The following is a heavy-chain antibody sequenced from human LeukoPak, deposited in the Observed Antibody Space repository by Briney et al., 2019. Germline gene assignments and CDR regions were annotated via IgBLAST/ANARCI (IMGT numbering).Heavy chain of an antibody. CDR1: GFSISSGDYY. Sequence: SETLSLTCTVSGFSISSGDYYWRWIRQPPGKGLEWIGYIYYSGSTYYNPSLKRLITIAVDTSKNQFSLKLSSVTAADTAVYYCARVGIVVVPAATGAFDIWGQGTMVTGSS. CDR3: ARVGIVVVPAATGAFDI. CDR2: IYYSGST. V-gene: IGHV4-30-4*01. D-gene: IGHD2-2*01. J-gene: IGHJ3*02.